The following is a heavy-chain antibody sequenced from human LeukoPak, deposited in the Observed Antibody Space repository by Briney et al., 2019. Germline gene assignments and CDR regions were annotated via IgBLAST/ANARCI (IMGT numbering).Heavy chain of an antibody. D-gene: IGHD2-15*01. Sequence: GGSLRLSCAASGFTFSSYSMNWVRQAPGKGLEWVSSISSSSSYIYYGDSVKGRFTISRDNAKYSLYLQMNSLRAEDTAIYYCARLSGGSRDDDPWGQGTLVTVSS. CDR2: ISSSSSYI. V-gene: IGHV3-21*01. CDR3: ARLSGGSRDDDP. CDR1: GFTFSSYS. J-gene: IGHJ5*02.